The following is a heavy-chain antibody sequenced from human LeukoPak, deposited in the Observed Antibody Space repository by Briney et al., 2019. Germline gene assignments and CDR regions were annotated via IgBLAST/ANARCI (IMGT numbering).Heavy chain of an antibody. V-gene: IGHV1-69*13. CDR3: ASYDSSGYYVY. CDR2: IIHIFGSA. J-gene: IGHJ4*02. D-gene: IGHD3-22*01. Sequence: ASVKVSCMHSVCTLSSYAISWLRQDPGQAREWMGGIIHIFGSANYPQKFQARDTITADESTSTAYMELSSLRAEDTAVYYCASYDSSGYYVYWGQGTLVTVSS. CDR1: VCTLSSYA.